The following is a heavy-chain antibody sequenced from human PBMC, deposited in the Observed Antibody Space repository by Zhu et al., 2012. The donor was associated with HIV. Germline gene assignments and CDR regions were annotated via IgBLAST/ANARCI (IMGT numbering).Heavy chain of an antibody. CDR2: IYTSGST. V-gene: IGHV4-4*09. J-gene: IGHJ2*01. CDR3: ARLDAVTPSSGWYFDL. CDR1: GGSISSYY. Sequence: QVQLQESGPGLVKPSETLSLTCTVSGGSISSYYWSWIRQPPGKGLEWIGYIYTSGSTNYNPSLKSRVTILVGTSKNQFSLKLNSVTAADTAVYYCARLDAVTPSSGWYFDLWGLAPSHCLL. D-gene: IGHD4-17*01.